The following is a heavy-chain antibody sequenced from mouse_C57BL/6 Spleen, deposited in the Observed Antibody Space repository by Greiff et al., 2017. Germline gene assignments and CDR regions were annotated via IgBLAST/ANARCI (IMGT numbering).Heavy chain of an antibody. D-gene: IGHD2-2*01. CDR3: ARGDYGYDYYAMDY. CDR2: IYPGSGST. V-gene: IGHV1-55*01. CDR1: GYTFTSYW. Sequence: QVQLQQPGAELVKPGASVKMSCKASGYTFTSYWITWVKQRPGQGLEWIGDIYPGSGSTNYNEKFKSKATLTVDTSSSTAYMQLSSLTSEDSAVYYCARGDYGYDYYAMDYWGQGTSVTVSS. J-gene: IGHJ4*01.